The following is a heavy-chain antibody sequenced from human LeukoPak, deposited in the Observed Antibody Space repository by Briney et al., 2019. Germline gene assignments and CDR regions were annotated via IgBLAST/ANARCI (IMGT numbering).Heavy chain of an antibody. D-gene: IGHD3-22*01. V-gene: IGHV4-39*07. J-gene: IGHJ3*02. CDR3: AGILDDYRLYYYDRNAFDI. Sequence: SETLSLTCTVSGGSISSSSYYWGWIRQPPGKGLEWIGDIYYSGSTYYNPSLKSRVTISVDTSKNQFSLKLSSVTAADTAVYYCAGILDDYRLYYYDRNAFDIWGQGTMVTVSS. CDR2: IYYSGST. CDR1: GGSISSSSYY.